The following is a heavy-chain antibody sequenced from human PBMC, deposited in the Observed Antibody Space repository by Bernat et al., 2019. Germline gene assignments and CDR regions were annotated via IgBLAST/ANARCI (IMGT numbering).Heavy chain of an antibody. CDR2: IYYSGST. V-gene: IGHV4-39*01. D-gene: IGHD2-15*01. Sequence: QLQLQESGPGLVKPSETLSLTCTVSGGSISSSSYYWGWIRQPPGKGLEWIGSIYYSGSTYYNPSLKSRVTISVDTSKNQFSLKLSSVTAADAAVYYCATTLGYGSCSSCNPGWYYFDYWGQGTLVTVSS. CDR1: GGSISSSSYY. J-gene: IGHJ4*02. CDR3: ATTLGYGSCSSCNPGWYYFDY.